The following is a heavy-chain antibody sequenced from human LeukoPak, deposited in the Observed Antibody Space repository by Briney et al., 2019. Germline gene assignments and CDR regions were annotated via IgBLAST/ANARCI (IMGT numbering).Heavy chain of an antibody. V-gene: IGHV3-7*01. J-gene: IGHJ4*02. D-gene: IGHD3-22*01. CDR1: GFTFSSYW. CDR3: ARGSRDSSGYRYYLNY. Sequence: GGPLRLSCAASGFTFSSYWMSWVRQAPGKGLEWVASIKQDAGTEYSVDSLKGRFTISRDNAYNSLYLQMNSLRAEDTAVYFCARGSRDSSGYRYYLNYWGQGTLVTVSS. CDR2: IKQDAGTE.